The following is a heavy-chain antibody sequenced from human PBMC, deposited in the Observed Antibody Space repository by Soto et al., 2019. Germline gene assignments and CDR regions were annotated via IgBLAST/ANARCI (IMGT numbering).Heavy chain of an antibody. CDR1: GGSFSTYY. J-gene: IGHJ3*02. D-gene: IGHD3-9*01. CDR3: ARGGSNDWQVAFDI. Sequence: SETLSLTCVVSGGSFSTYYYSWIRQSPGKGLEWIGEINHNGNNNYSPSLKSRVTLSLDTSKNQFSLKLTSVTAADTAVYYCARGGSNDWQVAFDIWGQGTMVTVSS. CDR2: INHNGNN. V-gene: IGHV4-34*01.